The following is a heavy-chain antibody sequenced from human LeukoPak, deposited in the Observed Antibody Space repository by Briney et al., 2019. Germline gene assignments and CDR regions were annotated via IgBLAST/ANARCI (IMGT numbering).Heavy chain of an antibody. CDR3: AKEDHFAS. J-gene: IGHJ4*02. CDR2: IKQDGSEK. CDR1: GFTFSDFW. V-gene: IGHV3-7*01. Sequence: AGGSLRLSCAASGFTFSDFWMTWVRQAPGKGLEWVANIKQDGSEKFYVDSVKGRFTISRDNSKTSLYLQMSSLRAEDTAVYYCAKEDHFASWGQGTLVTVSS.